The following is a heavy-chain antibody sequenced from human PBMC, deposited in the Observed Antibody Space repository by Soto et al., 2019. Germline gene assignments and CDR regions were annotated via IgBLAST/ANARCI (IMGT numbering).Heavy chain of an antibody. D-gene: IGHD5-18*01. CDR3: ARHGYNYGGGYFDY. J-gene: IGHJ4*02. CDR1: GFPFSNY. CDR2: IYSGGST. Sequence: GGSLRLSCAASGFPFSNYMSWVRQAPGKGLEWVSVIYSGGSTYYADSVKGRFTISRDNSKNTLYLQMNSLRAEDTAVYYCARHGYNYGGGYFDYWGQGTLVTVSS. V-gene: IGHV3-66*04.